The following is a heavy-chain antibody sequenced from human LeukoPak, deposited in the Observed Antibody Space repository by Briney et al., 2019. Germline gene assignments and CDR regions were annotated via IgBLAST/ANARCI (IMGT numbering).Heavy chain of an antibody. V-gene: IGHV1-46*01. CDR2: INSNTGST. CDR3: ARPQGNYYDSSGYYYDY. J-gene: IGHJ4*02. CDR1: GYTFTNYY. D-gene: IGHD3-22*01. Sequence: GASVKVSCKASGYTFTNYYMHWVRRAPGQGLEWMGIINSNTGSTSYGQKFQGRVSMTRDTSTSTVDLEVSSLRFEDTAVYYCARPQGNYYDSSGYYYDYWGQGTLVTVSS.